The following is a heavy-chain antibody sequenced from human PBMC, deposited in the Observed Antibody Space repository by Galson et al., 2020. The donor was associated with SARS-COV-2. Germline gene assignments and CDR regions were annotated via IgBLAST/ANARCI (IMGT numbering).Heavy chain of an antibody. CDR3: ARGHLEISMIVVVCTGAAYYLDY. CDR2: INNSENI. D-gene: IGHD3-22*01. V-gene: IGHV4-34*01. Sequence: SQASETLSLPCAVYGGSFSGYYWSWIRQPPGKGLEWIGEINNSENINYNPSPKSRVTRSPDTSKNQFSLKQSSVTAADTSVYYGARGHLEISMIVVVCTGAAYYLDYGGQGTLVTVLS. J-gene: IGHJ4*02. CDR1: GGSFSGYY.